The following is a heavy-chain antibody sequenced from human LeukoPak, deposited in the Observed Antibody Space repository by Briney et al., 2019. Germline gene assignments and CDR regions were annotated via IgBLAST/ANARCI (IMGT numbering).Heavy chain of an antibody. CDR2: ISSSSGST. V-gene: IGHV3-23*01. CDR3: AKSGWNYGDYFDF. D-gene: IGHD1-7*01. J-gene: IGHJ4*02. Sequence: GGSLRLSCAASGFTFSSYAMSWVRQAPGKGLEWVSAISSSSGSTYYADSVKGRFTISRDNSKNTLDLQMNSLRAEDTAGYYWAKSGWNYGDYFDFWGQGTLVTVSS. CDR1: GFTFSSYA.